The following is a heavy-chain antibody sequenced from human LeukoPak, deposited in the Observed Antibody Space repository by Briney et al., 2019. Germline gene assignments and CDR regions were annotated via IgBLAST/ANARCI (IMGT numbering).Heavy chain of an antibody. Sequence: ASVKVSCKASGGTFSSYAISWVRQAPGQGLEWMGGIIPIFGTANYAQKFQGRVTITADKSTSTAYMELSSLRSEDTAVYYCARSTDIVVVVAATRAEYFQHWGQGTLVTVSS. CDR1: GGTFSSYA. J-gene: IGHJ1*01. D-gene: IGHD2-15*01. CDR2: IIPIFGTA. CDR3: ARSTDIVVVVAATRAEYFQH. V-gene: IGHV1-69*06.